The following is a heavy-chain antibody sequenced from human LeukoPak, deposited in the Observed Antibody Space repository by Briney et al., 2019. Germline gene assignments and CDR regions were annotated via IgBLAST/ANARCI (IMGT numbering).Heavy chain of an antibody. CDR3: AAGVVPGAADY. D-gene: IGHD2-2*01. V-gene: IGHV3-7*01. CDR2: IKQDGSEK. Sequence: GGSLRLSCAASGFIFSSYWMSWVRQAPGKGLEWVANIKQDGSEKYYVDSVKGRFTISRDNAKNSLYLQMNSLRAEDTAVYYCAAGVVPGAADYWGQGTLVTVSS. CDR1: GFIFSSYW. J-gene: IGHJ4*02.